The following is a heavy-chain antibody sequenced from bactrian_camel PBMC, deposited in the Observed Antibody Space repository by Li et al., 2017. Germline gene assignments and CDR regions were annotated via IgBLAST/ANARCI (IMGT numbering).Heavy chain of an antibody. CDR1: GRTYSKWC. Sequence: HVQLVESGGGSVQAGGSLRLSCAASGRTYSKWCMGWFRQVPGKEREGIATIDSSGSTAYADSVKGRFTISHDNAKNTLYLQMNSLKPEDTAIYYCAATKGLPDLLRGGYLSARSYNYWGRGTQVTVS. V-gene: IGHV3S57*01. CDR3: AATKGLPDLLRGGYLSARSYNY. D-gene: IGHD5*01. J-gene: IGHJ4*01. CDR2: IDSSGST.